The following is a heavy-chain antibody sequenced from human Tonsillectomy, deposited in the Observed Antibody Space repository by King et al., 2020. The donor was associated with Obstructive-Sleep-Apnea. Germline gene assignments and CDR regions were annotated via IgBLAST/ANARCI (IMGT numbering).Heavy chain of an antibody. CDR1: GFTFTSSA. D-gene: IGHD2-21*02. CDR3: TNTPPPLVVTAGYFQS. CDR2: ISGSGART. V-gene: IGHV3-23*04. Sequence: QLVQSGGGLVQPGGSLRVSCAASGFTFTSSAMSWVRQAPGKGLEWVATISGSGARTFVADSVKGRFTISRDNAMNTLFMQMSSLRAEDTAVYYCTNTPPPLVVTAGYFQSWGQGTLVIVSS. J-gene: IGHJ1*01.